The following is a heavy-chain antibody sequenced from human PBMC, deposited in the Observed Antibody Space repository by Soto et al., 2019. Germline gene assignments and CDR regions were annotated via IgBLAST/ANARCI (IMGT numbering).Heavy chain of an antibody. J-gene: IGHJ6*02. CDR1: GGSISSGGYY. CDR2: IYYSGST. Sequence: PSETLSLTCTVSGGSISSGGYYWSWIRQHPGKGLEWIGYIYYSGSTYYNPSLKSRVTISVDTSKNQFSLKLSSVTAADTAVYYCARDRIAAAGYYYYGMDVWGQGTTVTVSS. V-gene: IGHV4-31*03. D-gene: IGHD6-13*01. CDR3: ARDRIAAAGYYYYGMDV.